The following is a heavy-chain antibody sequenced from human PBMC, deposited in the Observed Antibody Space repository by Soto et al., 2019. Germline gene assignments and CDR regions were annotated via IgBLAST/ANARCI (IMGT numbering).Heavy chain of an antibody. CDR3: ARDGIYCGGGTCYKHYYYYYMDV. CDR1: GFTFSDYY. J-gene: IGHJ6*03. CDR2: ISSWGDTI. D-gene: IGHD2-15*01. Sequence: GGSLRLSCAASGFTFSDYYMSWIRQAPGKGLEWVSYISSWGDTIYYADSVKGRFTISRDNAKNSLYLQMNSLRAEDTAIYYCARDGIYCGGGTCYKHYYYYYMDVWGKGTTVTVSS. V-gene: IGHV3-11*01.